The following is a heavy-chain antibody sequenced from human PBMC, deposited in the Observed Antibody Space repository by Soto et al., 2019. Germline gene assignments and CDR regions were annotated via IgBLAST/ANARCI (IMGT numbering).Heavy chain of an antibody. V-gene: IGHV3-23*01. D-gene: IGHD6-19*01. CDR2: ISGSGGST. CDR1: GFTFSSYA. CDR3: AKGSPVAGRGDYFDF. Sequence: GGSLSLSCAASGFTFSSYAMSWVRQAPGKGLEWVSAISGSGGSTYYADSWKGRFTISRDNPKNKLYLQMSSMRAEDMAVYYCAKGSPVAGRGDYFDFWGQGTLVTVSS. J-gene: IGHJ4*02.